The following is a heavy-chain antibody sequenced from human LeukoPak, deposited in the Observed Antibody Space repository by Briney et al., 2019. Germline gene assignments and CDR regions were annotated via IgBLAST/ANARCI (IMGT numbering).Heavy chain of an antibody. CDR1: GFTFSSYW. V-gene: IGHV3-7*01. J-gene: IGHJ3*02. CDR3: ARDQRLSVTTLQADDAFDI. Sequence: PGGSLRLSCAASGFTFSSYWMSWVRQAPGKGLEWVANIKQDGSEKYYVDSVKGRFTISRDNAKNSLYLQMNSLRAEDTAVYYCARDQRLSVTTLQADDAFDIWGQGTMVTVSS. CDR2: IKQDGSEK. D-gene: IGHD4-17*01.